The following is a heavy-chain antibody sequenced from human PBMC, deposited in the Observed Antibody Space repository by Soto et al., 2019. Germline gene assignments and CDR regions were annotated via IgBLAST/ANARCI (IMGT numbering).Heavy chain of an antibody. V-gene: IGHV1-18*01. CDR1: GYTSTSYG. J-gene: IGHJ3*02. Sequence: QVQLVQSGAEVKKPGASVKVSCKASGYTSTSYGISWVRQAPGQGLEWMGWSSAYNGNTNYARKLQGRVTMTTDTSTRTADMELRILRSDDTAVYYCTRDDLAQGDAFDIWGQGTMVTVSS. CDR2: SSAYNGNT. CDR3: TRDDLAQGDAFDI.